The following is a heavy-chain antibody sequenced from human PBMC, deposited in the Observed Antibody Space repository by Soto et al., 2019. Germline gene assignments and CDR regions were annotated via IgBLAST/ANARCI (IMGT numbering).Heavy chain of an antibody. Sequence: SLRLSCAASGFTFSNHHMNWVRQAPGKGLEWISNIRSTDTGTYYADSVTGRFTISRDNAKNLLYLQMNSLRDEDTAVYYCARDEVWAFDQWGQGTLGTVSS. V-gene: IGHV3-48*02. J-gene: IGHJ4*02. CDR3: ARDEVWAFDQ. CDR1: GFTFSNHH. D-gene: IGHD7-27*01. CDR2: IRSTDTGT.